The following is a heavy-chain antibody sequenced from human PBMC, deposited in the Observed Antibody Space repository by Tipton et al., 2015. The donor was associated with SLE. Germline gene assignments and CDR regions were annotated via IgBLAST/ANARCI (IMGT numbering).Heavy chain of an antibody. CDR3: ARGQLPLSL. J-gene: IGHJ2*01. V-gene: IGHV4-39*01. Sequence: TLSLTCTVSCGSISSSSYYWGWIRQPPGKGLEWIGSIYYSGSTYYNPSLKSRVTISVDTSKNQFSLKLSSVTAADTAVYYCARGQLPLSLWGRGTLVTVSS. D-gene: IGHD1-26*01. CDR2: IYYSGST. CDR1: CGSISSSSYY.